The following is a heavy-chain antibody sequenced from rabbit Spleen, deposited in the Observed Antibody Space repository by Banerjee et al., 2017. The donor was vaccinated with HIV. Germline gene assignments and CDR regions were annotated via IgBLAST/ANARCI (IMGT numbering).Heavy chain of an antibody. CDR1: GFSFSSSDY. Sequence: QSLEESGGDLVKPGASLTLTCTASGFSFSSSDYMCWVRQAPGKGLEWISCIAGSSSGFTYSAPWAKGRFTCSKTSSTTVTLQMTSLTAADTATYFCARDSSTSFSTYGMDLWGPGTLVTVS. V-gene: IGHV1S40*01. CDR2: IAGSSSGFT. CDR3: ARDSSTSFSTYGMDL. J-gene: IGHJ6*01. D-gene: IGHD1-1*01.